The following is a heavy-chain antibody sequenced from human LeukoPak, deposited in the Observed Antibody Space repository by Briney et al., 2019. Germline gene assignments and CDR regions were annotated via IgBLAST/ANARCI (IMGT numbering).Heavy chain of an antibody. CDR2: VYYSGRT. Sequence: PETLSLTCTVSGDSISSYYWSWLRQPPGKGLEWIGHVYYSGRTTYNPSLRSRLTISVDTSTSQLSLKLSSVTAADTAVYYCARHKPTGSYPLEVWGQGTLVTVSS. D-gene: IGHD3-10*01. CDR1: GDSISSYY. CDR3: ARHKPTGSYPLEV. J-gene: IGHJ4*02. V-gene: IGHV4-59*08.